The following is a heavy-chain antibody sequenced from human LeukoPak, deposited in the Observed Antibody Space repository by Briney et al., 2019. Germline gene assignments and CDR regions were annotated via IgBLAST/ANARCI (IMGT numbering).Heavy chain of an antibody. V-gene: IGHV4-59*01. CDR3: ARDRLEWSHPTHYYYYGMDV. D-gene: IGHD3-3*01. J-gene: IGHJ6*02. CDR2: IYYSGST. CDR1: GVSISSYY. Sequence: SETLSLTCTVSGVSISSYYWSWIRQPPGKGLEWIGYIYYSGSTNYNPSLKSRVTISVDTSKNQFSLKLSSVTAADTAVYYCARDRLEWSHPTHYYYYGMDVWGQGTTVTVSS.